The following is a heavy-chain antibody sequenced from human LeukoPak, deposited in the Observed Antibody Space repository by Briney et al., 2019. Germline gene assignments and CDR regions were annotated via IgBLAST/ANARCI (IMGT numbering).Heavy chain of an antibody. CDR3: ARRPGVGANVFPFDI. V-gene: IGHV4-34*01. CDR1: GGSFSGYY. CDR2: INHSGST. Sequence: SETLSLTCAVYGGSFSGYYWSWIRQPPGKGLEWIGEINHSGSTNYNPSLKSRVTTSVDTSKNQFSLKLSSVTAADTAVYYCARRPGVGANVFPFDIWGQGTMVTVSS. D-gene: IGHD1-26*01. J-gene: IGHJ3*02.